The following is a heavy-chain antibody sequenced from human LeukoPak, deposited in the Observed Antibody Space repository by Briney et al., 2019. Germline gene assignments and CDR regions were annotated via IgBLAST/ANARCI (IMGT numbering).Heavy chain of an antibody. V-gene: IGHV3-30*02. D-gene: IGHD3-16*01. CDR3: AKDCLIPRSGAAAGDAFDI. J-gene: IGHJ3*02. CDR2: IRYDGSNR. Sequence: GGSLRLSCAASGFTFSSYGMHWVRQAPGKGLEWVAFIRYDGSNRYYADSVKGRFTISRDNSKNTLYLQMNSLRAGDTAVYYCAKDCLIPRSGAAAGDAFDIWGQGTMVTVSS. CDR1: GFTFSSYG.